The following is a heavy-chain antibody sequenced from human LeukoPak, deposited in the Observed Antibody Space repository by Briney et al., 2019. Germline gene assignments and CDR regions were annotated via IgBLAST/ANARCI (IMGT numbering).Heavy chain of an antibody. J-gene: IGHJ5*02. CDR2: IYHSGRT. CDR3: ARDRLANYDILTGPLRNWFDP. CDR1: GYSISSGYY. D-gene: IGHD3-9*01. V-gene: IGHV4-38-2*02. Sequence: SETLSLTCTVSGYSISSGYYWGWIRQPPGKGLEWIGSIYHSGRTFYNPSLKSRVTISVDTSKNQFSLKLSSVTAADTAVYYCARDRLANYDILTGPLRNWFDPWGQGTLVAVSS.